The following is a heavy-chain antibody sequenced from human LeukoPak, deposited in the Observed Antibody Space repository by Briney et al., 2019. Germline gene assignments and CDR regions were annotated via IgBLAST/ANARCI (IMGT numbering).Heavy chain of an antibody. V-gene: IGHV4-30-2*01. CDR1: GGSISSGGYY. CDR3: AREVLELGAFDI. J-gene: IGHJ3*02. CDR2: IYHSGST. Sequence: SETLSLTCTVSGGSISSGGYYWSWIRQPPGKGLEWIGYIYHSGSTYYNPSLKSRVTISVDRSKNQFSLKLSSVTAADTAVYYCAREVLELGAFDIWGQGTMVTVSS. D-gene: IGHD1-7*01.